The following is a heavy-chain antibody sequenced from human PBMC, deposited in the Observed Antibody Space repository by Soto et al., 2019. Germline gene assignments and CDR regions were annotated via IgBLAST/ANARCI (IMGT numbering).Heavy chain of an antibody. Sequence: PGGSLRLSCAASGFTFSSYEMNWVRQAPGKGLEWVSYISSSGSTIYYADSVKGRFTISRDNAKNSLYLQMNSLRAEDTAVYYCARDFFSRSGWYGYFQHWGQGTLVTVS. CDR2: ISSSGSTI. D-gene: IGHD6-19*01. CDR3: ARDFFSRSGWYGYFQH. CDR1: GFTFSSYE. V-gene: IGHV3-48*03. J-gene: IGHJ1*01.